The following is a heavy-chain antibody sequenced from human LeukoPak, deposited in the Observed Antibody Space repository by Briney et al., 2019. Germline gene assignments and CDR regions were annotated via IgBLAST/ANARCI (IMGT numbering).Heavy chain of an antibody. J-gene: IGHJ3*01. V-gene: IGHV3-66*02. D-gene: IGHD1-14*01. CDR3: AKTALTGTDAFDV. Sequence: GGSLRLSCAASGFTINSYYMSWVRQAPGKGLEWVAIIYYEDSTYYADSMKGRFTISRDTSKNTLFLQMNSLRSEDTAVYYCAKTALTGTDAFDVWGQGTMVTVSS. CDR2: IYYEDST. CDR1: GFTINSYY.